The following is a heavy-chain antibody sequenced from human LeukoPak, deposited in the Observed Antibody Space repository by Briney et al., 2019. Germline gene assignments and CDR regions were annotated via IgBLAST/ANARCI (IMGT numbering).Heavy chain of an antibody. J-gene: IGHJ4*02. Sequence: GGSLRLSCAASGFTFSSYAMSWVRQAPGKGLEWVSTISRGTGSTYYADSVKGRFTISRDNSKNTLYLQMNSLRAEDTAVYYCAKGGGNGPFDYWGQGTLVTVSS. D-gene: IGHD4-23*01. CDR2: ISRGTGST. CDR1: GFTFSSYA. V-gene: IGHV3-23*01. CDR3: AKGGGNGPFDY.